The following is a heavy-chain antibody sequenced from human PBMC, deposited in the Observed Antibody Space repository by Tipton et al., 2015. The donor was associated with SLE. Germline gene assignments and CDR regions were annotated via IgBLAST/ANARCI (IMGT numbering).Heavy chain of an antibody. Sequence: TLSLTCTVSGGSISSYYWSWIRQPPGKGLEWIGEINHRGSTNYNPSLKSRVTISVDTSKNQFSLQLSSVTAADTAVYYCARGANYDFWSASYSIFDYWGQGTLVTVSS. CDR2: INHRGST. J-gene: IGHJ4*02. D-gene: IGHD3-3*01. CDR3: ARGANYDFWSASYSIFDY. V-gene: IGHV4-34*01. CDR1: GGSISSYY.